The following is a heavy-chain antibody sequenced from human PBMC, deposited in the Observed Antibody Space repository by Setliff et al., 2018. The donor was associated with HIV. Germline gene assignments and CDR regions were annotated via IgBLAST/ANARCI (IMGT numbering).Heavy chain of an antibody. Sequence: PSETLSLTCTVSGGSISSYYWSWIRQPPGKGLEWIGYIYYSGSTNYNPSLKSRVTISIDTSKNQFSLKLRSVTAADTAVYYCARIGSGWSVGWFDPWGQGTLVTVSS. CDR1: GGSISSYY. V-gene: IGHV4-59*08. D-gene: IGHD6-13*01. J-gene: IGHJ5*02. CDR2: IYYSGST. CDR3: ARIGSGWSVGWFDP.